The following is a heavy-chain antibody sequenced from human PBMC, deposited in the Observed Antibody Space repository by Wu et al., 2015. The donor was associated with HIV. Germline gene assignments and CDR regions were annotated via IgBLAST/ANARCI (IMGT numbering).Heavy chain of an antibody. CDR3: ARERYGAVSGLSMDV. J-gene: IGHJ6*03. CDR1: GYPFADHF. CDR2: TNPSGGNT. Sequence: QVHLVQSGAEMKRPGASLKVSCKTSGYPFADHFVHWVRQAPGQGLEWVGMTNPSGGNTRFAQRLWGRPTMTRDTSTTTVSLSLSNLKYEDTAIYYCARERYGAVSGLSMDVWGRRDHGHCLL. D-gene: IGHD3-16*01. V-gene: IGHV1-46*04.